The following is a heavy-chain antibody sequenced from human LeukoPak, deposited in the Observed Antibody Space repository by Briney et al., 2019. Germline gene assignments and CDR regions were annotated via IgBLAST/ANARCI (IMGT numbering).Heavy chain of an antibody. CDR1: GFTFGDYA. V-gene: IGHV3-49*03. J-gene: IGHJ6*03. Sequence: PGRSLRLSCTASGFTFGDYAMSWFRQAPGKGLEWVGFIRSKAYGGTTEYAASVKGRFTISRDDSKGIAYLQMNSLKTEDTAVYYCTRGAGTYGGYYYYMDVWGKGTTVTVSS. CDR2: IRSKAYGGTT. CDR3: TRGAGTYGGYYYYMDV. D-gene: IGHD3-10*01.